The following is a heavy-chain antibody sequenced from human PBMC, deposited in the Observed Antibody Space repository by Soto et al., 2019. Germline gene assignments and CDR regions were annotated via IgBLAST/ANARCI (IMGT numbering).Heavy chain of an antibody. V-gene: IGHV4-30-4*01. CDR3: ASTSYFDNSGSAY. D-gene: IGHD3-22*01. Sequence: SETLSLTCTVSGGSISSDNYYWSWIRQPPGKGLEWIGYIYYSGSTYYNPSLKSRVIISIDTSKNQFSLKLSSVTAADTAVYYCASTSYFDNSGSAYWGQGTLGTVSS. CDR1: GGSISSDNYY. CDR2: IYYSGST. J-gene: IGHJ4*02.